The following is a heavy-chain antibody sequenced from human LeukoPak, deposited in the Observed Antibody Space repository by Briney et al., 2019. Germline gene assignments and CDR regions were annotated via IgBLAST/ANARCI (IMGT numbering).Heavy chain of an antibody. Sequence: GGSLRLSCEASGFTFDDYRMSWVPQTTGKGLEWVSGISRNGGSTDYANSVKGRFTIPRDNPKNSHFLQMNSLRVEDTAFYYCARGFRNGPFDCWGQGSLVTVSS. V-gene: IGHV3-20*04. CDR1: GFTFDDYR. CDR3: ARGFRNGPFDC. J-gene: IGHJ4*02. D-gene: IGHD2-8*01. CDR2: ISRNGGST.